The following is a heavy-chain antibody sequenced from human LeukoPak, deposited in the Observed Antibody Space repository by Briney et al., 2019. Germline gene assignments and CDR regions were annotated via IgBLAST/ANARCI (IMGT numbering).Heavy chain of an antibody. CDR3: ARGGREWELLRYFDY. J-gene: IGHJ4*02. CDR2: INPDSGGT. V-gene: IGHV1-2*02. Sequence: ASVKVSCKASGYTFTGYYMHWVRQAPGQGLEWVGWINPDSGGTNYAQKFQGRVTMTRDTSIRTAYMELSRLRSDDTAVYYCARGGREWELLRYFDYWGQGTLVTVSS. CDR1: GYTFTGYY. D-gene: IGHD1-26*01.